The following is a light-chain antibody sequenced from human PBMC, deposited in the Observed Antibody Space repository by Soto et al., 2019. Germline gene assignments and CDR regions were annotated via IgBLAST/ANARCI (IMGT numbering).Light chain of an antibody. J-gene: IGKJ1*01. CDR2: DAS. V-gene: IGKV1-5*01. CDR3: QQYHSRT. CDR1: QSISSW. Sequence: DIQMTQSPSTLSASVGDRVTITCRASQSISSWLAWYQQKPGKAPKLLIYDASSLESGVPSRFSGIGPGTEFTLTISRLQPDDFATYYCQQYHSRTFGQGTKVEIK.